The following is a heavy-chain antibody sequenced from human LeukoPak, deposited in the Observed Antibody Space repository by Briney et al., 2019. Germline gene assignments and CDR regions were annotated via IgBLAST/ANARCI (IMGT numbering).Heavy chain of an antibody. CDR3: ARMYSGTYGGIDN. CDR2: IYSSGST. J-gene: IGHJ4*02. V-gene: IGHV4-4*07. CDR1: GGSISSYY. D-gene: IGHD1-26*01. Sequence: SETLSLPCPVSGGSISSYYWSWIRQPAGEGLEWIGRIYSSGSTNYNPSLKSRVTLSVATSKNQFSLKLSSVTAADTAVYYCARMYSGTYGGIDNWGQGILVTVSS.